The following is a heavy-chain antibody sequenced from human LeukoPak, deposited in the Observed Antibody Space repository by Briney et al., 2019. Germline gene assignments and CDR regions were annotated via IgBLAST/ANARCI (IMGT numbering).Heavy chain of an antibody. V-gene: IGHV4-39*07. CDR3: TGGSFYNPSLNSRVSISLDTSKSQFSLKVNSVTAADTAVYYCARGISTRNVFDMDV. CDR2: VSYSGGI. D-gene: IGHD2-8*02. J-gene: IGHJ6*03. Sequence: SETLSLTCTVSGGSLSSSSYYWGWLRQPPGRGREWLGCVSYSGGIFYNPSDKRRVTITTHSSKSQFSLKGNDVTAAARGGLLYTGGSFYNPSLNSRVSISLDTSKSQFSLKVNSVTAADTAVYYCARGISTRNVFDMDVCGKGTTVTVSS. CDR1: GGSLSSSSYY.